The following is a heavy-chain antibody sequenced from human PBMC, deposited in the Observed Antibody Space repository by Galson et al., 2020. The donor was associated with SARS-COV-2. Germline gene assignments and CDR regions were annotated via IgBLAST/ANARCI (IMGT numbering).Heavy chain of an antibody. Sequence: ASVKVSCQVSGYTLTELSMHWVRQAPGTGSEWMGGFDPEDGETIYAQKFQGRVTMTEDTSTDTAYMELSSLRSEDTAVYYCATAPPASPGVWFDPWGQGTLVTVSS. CDR3: ATAPPASPGVWFDP. CDR1: GYTLTELS. J-gene: IGHJ5*02. V-gene: IGHV1-24*01. CDR2: FDPEDGET. D-gene: IGHD3-10*01.